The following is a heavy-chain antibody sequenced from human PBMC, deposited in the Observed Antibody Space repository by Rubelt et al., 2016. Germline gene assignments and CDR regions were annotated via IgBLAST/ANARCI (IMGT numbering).Heavy chain of an antibody. V-gene: IGHV3-7*04. CDR3: ARDGNDCSSTSCYTGFDY. Sequence: KGRFTISRDNAKNSLYLQMNSLRAEDTAVYYCARDGNDCSSTSCYTGFDYWGQGTLVTVSS. D-gene: IGHD2-2*02. J-gene: IGHJ4*02.